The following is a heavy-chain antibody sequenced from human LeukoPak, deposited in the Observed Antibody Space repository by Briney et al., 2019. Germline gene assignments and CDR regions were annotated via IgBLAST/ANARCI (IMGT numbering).Heavy chain of an antibody. D-gene: IGHD3-10*01. Sequence: GGSLRLSCAASGFTFSSYSMNWVRQAPGKGLEWVSFISGRSNYIYYADSVRGRFTISRDNAKNSLYLQMNSLRAEDTAVYYCAKALITMVRGVSNWFDPWGQGTLVTVSS. CDR3: AKALITMVRGVSNWFDP. CDR1: GFTFSSYS. CDR2: ISGRSNYI. J-gene: IGHJ5*02. V-gene: IGHV3-21*01.